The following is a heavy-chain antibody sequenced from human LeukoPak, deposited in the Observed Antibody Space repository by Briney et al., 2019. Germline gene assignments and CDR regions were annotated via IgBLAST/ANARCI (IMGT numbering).Heavy chain of an antibody. CDR3: ARDPVGRWSPDLDY. CDR2: IYPNSGGT. J-gene: IGHJ4*02. CDR1: GYTFTGYY. D-gene: IGHD1-26*01. Sequence: ASVKVSCKASGYTFTGYYMHWVRQAPGQGLEWMGWIYPNSGGTKYAQKFQGRVTMTRDTSISTAYLELSRLRSDDTAVYYCARDPVGRWSPDLDYWGQGTLVTVSS. V-gene: IGHV1-2*02.